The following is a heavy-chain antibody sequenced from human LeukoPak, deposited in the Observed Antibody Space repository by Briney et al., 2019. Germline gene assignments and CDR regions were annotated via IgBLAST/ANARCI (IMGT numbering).Heavy chain of an antibody. CDR2: IRYDGSNK. D-gene: IGHD3-9*01. CDR3: AKRGFDPSDYYMDV. J-gene: IGHJ6*03. V-gene: IGHV3-30*02. CDR1: GFTFSSYG. Sequence: SGGSLRLSCAASGFTFSSYGMHWVRQAPGKGLEWVAFIRYDGSNKYYADSVKGRFTISRDNSKNTLYLQMKSLRAEDTAVYYCAKRGFDPSDYYMDVWGNGTTVMVS.